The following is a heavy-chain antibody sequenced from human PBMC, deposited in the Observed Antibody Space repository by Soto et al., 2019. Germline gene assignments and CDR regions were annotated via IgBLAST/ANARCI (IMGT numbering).Heavy chain of an antibody. CDR1: GFTFSSYA. J-gene: IGHJ4*02. CDR3: AKALDYYGSGSYYNIDN. V-gene: IGHV3-23*01. Sequence: EVQLLESGGGWVQPGGSLRLSCAASGFTFSSYAMSWVRQAPGKGLELVSAISGSGGSTYYADSVKGRFTISRDNSKNTLYLQMNSLRAEDTAVYYCAKALDYYGSGSYYNIDNWGQGTLVTVSS. D-gene: IGHD3-10*01. CDR2: ISGSGGST.